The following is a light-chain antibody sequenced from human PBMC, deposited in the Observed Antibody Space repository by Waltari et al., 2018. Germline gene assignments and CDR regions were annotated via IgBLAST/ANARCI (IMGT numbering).Light chain of an antibody. J-gene: IGKJ4*01. CDR3: MQTTLLPLT. Sequence: EIVMIQSPLSLSVTHGQSASISCKSSQSLLHSDGKTYLNWYLQKPGQPPHLLSHEVSKRFSGVPDRFSGGGSGTDFTLKISRVEAEDVGIYYCMQTTLLPLTFGGGTKVEIK. V-gene: IGKV2D-29*01. CDR1: QSLLHSDGKTY. CDR2: EVS.